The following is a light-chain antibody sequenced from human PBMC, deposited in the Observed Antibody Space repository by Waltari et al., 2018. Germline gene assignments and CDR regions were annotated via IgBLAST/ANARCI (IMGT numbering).Light chain of an antibody. V-gene: IGKV3-15*01. CDR2: GAS. CDR3: QQYNNWPPWT. CDR1: QIVSTN. J-gene: IGKJ1*01. Sequence: EIVMTQSPATLSVSPGERATISCRASQIVSTNLAWYQHKPGQAPRLLIYGASTRATGIPARFSGSGSGTEFTLTISSLQSEDFAVYYCQQYNNWPPWTFGQGTKVEIK.